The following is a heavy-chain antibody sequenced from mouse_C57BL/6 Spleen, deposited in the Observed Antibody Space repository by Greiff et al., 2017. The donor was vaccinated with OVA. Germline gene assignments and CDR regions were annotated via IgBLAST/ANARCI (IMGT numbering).Heavy chain of an antibody. CDR2: IYPGDGDT. CDR1: GYAFSSSW. D-gene: IGHD3-2*02. V-gene: IGHV1-82*01. J-gene: IGHJ3*01. Sequence: QVQLQQSGPELVKPGASVKISCKASGYAFSSSWMNWVKQRPGKGLEWIGRIYPGDGDTNYNGKFKGKATLTADKSSSTAYMQLSSLTSEDSAVYFCAKTAQAPWFADWGQGTLVTGSA. CDR3: AKTAQAPWFAD.